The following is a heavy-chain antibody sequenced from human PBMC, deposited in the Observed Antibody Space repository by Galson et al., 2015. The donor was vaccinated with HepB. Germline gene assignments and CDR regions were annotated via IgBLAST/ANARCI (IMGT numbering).Heavy chain of an antibody. Sequence: SLRLSCAASGFTFSSYAMSWVRQAPGKGLEWVSAISGSGGSTYYADSVKGRFTISRDNSKNTLYLQMNSLRAEDTAVYYCAKVRCSSTSCYAELYFWYFDLWGRGTLVTVSS. V-gene: IGHV3-23*01. CDR3: AKVRCSSTSCYAELYFWYFDL. J-gene: IGHJ2*01. CDR1: GFTFSSYA. CDR2: ISGSGGST. D-gene: IGHD2-2*01.